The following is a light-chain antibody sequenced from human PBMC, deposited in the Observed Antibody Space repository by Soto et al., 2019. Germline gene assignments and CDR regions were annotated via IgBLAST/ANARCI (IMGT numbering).Light chain of an antibody. CDR2: AAS. CDR1: ESIARH. J-gene: IGKJ5*01. CDR3: QQSYSSLSIT. Sequence: DIQMTQSPSSLSASVGDRVTITCRASESIARHLNWYQQNPGKAPKLLIYAASSLQNVVPSRFRGGGYGTDFTLTISNMQPEDFATFYFQQSYSSLSITFGQGTRLEIK. V-gene: IGKV1-39*01.